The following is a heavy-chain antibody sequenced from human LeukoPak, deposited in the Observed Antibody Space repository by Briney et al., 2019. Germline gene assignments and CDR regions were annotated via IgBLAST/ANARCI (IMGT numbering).Heavy chain of an antibody. CDR1: GYTFTGYY. Sequence: ASVKVSCKASGYTFTGYYMHWVRQAPGQGLEWMGRINPNSGGTNYAQKFQGRVTMTRDTSISTAYMELSRLRSDDTAVYYCARDLGYCTNGVCHTRFDYWGQGTLVAVSS. V-gene: IGHV1-2*06. D-gene: IGHD2-8*01. CDR3: ARDLGYCTNGVCHTRFDY. CDR2: INPNSGGT. J-gene: IGHJ4*02.